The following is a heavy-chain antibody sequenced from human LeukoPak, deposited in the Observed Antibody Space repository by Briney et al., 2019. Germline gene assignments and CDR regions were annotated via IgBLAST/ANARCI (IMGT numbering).Heavy chain of an antibody. V-gene: IGHV3-48*03. CDR3: ARDNSVGDNAWWFDP. CDR1: GFTFSSYE. CDR2: ISSSGSTI. D-gene: IGHD1-26*01. J-gene: IGHJ5*02. Sequence: SGGSLRLSCAASGFTFSSYEMNWVRQAPGKGLEWVSYISSSGSTIYYADSVKGRFTISRDNSENTLYLQMNSLRSEDTAIYYCARDNSVGDNAWWFDPWGQGTLVTVSS.